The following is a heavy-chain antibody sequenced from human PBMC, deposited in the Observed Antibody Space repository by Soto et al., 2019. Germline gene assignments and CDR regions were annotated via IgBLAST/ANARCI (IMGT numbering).Heavy chain of an antibody. J-gene: IGHJ4*02. CDR3: ARAHCGGDCYSGVDY. Sequence: QVQLVQSGAEVKKPGASVKVSCKASGYTFTGYYMHWVRQAPGQGIEWMGWINPNSGGTNYAQKFQGWVTMTRDTSISTAYMELSRLRSDDTAVYYCARAHCGGDCYSGVDYWGQGTLVTVSS. CDR1: GYTFTGYY. D-gene: IGHD2-21*02. V-gene: IGHV1-2*04. CDR2: INPNSGGT.